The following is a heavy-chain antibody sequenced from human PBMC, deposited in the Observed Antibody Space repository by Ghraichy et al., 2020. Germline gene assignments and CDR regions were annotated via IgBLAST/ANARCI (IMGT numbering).Heavy chain of an antibody. CDR1: GYSITSGAH. CDR3: ARDPPDF. V-gene: IGHV4-38-2*02. CDR2: IHHTGST. J-gene: IGHJ4*02. Sequence: ETLSLTCTVSGYSITSGAHWGWFRQPPGKGLEWLGCIHHTGSTYYNPSLNSRVTISLDTSKNQFSLNLNSVTAADTAVYYCARDPPDFWGQGTLVTVSS.